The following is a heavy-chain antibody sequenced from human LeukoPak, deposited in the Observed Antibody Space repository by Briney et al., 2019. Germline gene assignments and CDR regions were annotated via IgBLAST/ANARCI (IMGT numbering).Heavy chain of an antibody. CDR3: VRDLRKSADYYFDY. CDR1: GFIFNNNA. V-gene: IGHV3-30*04. D-gene: IGHD3/OR15-3a*01. J-gene: IGHJ4*02. Sequence: GGSLRLSCAASGFIFNNNAIHWVRQAPGKGLEWVAVISFDGRDKHHADSVKGRFTISRDNSKNTLYLQMSSLRVEDPAMYYCVRDLRKSADYYFDYWGQGTLVTVSS. CDR2: ISFDGRDK.